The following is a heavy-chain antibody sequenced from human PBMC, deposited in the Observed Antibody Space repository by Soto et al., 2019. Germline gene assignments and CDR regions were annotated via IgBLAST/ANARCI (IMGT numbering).Heavy chain of an antibody. CDR1: GASIISSSW. D-gene: IGHD2-8*02. Sequence: PSETLSLTCAVSGASIISSSWWSWVRQPPGKGLEWIGDIYHTGSTNYNPSLKSRVTISVDKSKNQFSLKVTSVTAADTAVYYCSSDKITGLYDYWGQGTLVTVSS. CDR2: IYHTGST. V-gene: IGHV4-4*02. CDR3: SSDKITGLYDY. J-gene: IGHJ4*02.